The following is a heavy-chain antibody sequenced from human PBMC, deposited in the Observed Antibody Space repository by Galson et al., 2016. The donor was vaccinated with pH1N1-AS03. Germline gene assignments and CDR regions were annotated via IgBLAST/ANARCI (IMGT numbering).Heavy chain of an antibody. V-gene: IGHV1-3*01. CDR1: GYTFTSYA. CDR3: ARSDYGDYVDY. CDR2: INAGNGDT. J-gene: IGHJ4*02. Sequence: ASGYTFTSYAMHWVRQAPGQGLEWMGWINAGNGDTKYSQKFQGRVTITRDTSASMAYMGLSSLRSEDTAVYYCARSDYGDYVDYWGQGTLVTVSS. D-gene: IGHD4-17*01.